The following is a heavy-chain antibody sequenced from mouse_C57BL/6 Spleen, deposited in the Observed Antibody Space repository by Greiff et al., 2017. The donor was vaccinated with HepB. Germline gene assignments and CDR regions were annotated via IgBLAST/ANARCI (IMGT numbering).Heavy chain of an antibody. J-gene: IGHJ3*01. CDR1: GYTFTTYP. V-gene: IGHV1-47*01. Sequence: QVQLKESGAELVKPGASVKMSCKASGYTFTTYPIEWMKQNHGKSLEWIGNFHPYNDDTKYNEKFKGKATLTVEKSSSTVYLELSRLTSDDSAVYYCARKDSSGYVSLAYWGQGTLVTVSA. CDR2: FHPYNDDT. CDR3: ARKDSSGYVSLAY. D-gene: IGHD3-2*02.